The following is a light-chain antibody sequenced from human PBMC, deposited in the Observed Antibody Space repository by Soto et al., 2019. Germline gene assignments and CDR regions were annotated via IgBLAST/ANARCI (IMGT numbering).Light chain of an antibody. Sequence: MPMTHSPSTLSSSFLYRFIITFLASQSIGRWLAWYQQKPGKAPNLLIYDASTLVSGVPARFSGSGSGTDFTLSINSLQPEDFATYYCQQAYSFPITFGQGTRLEI. CDR1: QSIGRW. J-gene: IGKJ5*01. V-gene: IGKV1-5*01. CDR3: QQAYSFPIT. CDR2: DAS.